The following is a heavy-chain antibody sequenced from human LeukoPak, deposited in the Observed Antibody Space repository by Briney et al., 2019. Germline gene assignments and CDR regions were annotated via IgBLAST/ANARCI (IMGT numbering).Heavy chain of an antibody. V-gene: IGHV3-9*03. CDR2: ITWNSDAI. J-gene: IGHJ3*02. CDR1: GFTFDDYS. Sequence: GRSLTLSCAASGFTFDDYSMHWVRQAPGKGLEWVSGITWNSDAIDYADSVKGRFTISRDDAKNSLYLQMNSLRAEDMALYYCTKGNWGSAFDIWGQGTMVTVSS. D-gene: IGHD7-27*01. CDR3: TKGNWGSAFDI.